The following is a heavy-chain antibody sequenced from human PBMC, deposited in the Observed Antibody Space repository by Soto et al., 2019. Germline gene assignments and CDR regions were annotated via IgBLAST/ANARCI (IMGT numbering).Heavy chain of an antibody. Sequence: SETLSLTCAVYGGSFSGYYWSWIRQPPGKGLEWIGEINHSGNTNYNPSLKSRVTISVDTSKNQFSLKLSSVTAADTAVYYCARWGYCSGGSCYYGMDVWGQGTTVTVSS. CDR1: GGSFSGYY. V-gene: IGHV4-34*01. CDR3: ARWGYCSGGSCYYGMDV. CDR2: INHSGNT. J-gene: IGHJ6*02. D-gene: IGHD2-15*01.